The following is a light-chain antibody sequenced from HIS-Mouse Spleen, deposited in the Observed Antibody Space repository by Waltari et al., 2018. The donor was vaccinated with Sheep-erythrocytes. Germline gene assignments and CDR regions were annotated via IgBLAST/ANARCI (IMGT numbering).Light chain of an antibody. V-gene: IGLV2-8*01. J-gene: IGLJ3*02. Sequence: QSALTQPPSASGSPGQSVTISCTGTSSDVGGYNYVSWYQQHPGKAPKLMIYEVSKRPSGVPDRCSGSKSGNTASLTVSGLQAEDEADYYCSSDAGSNNWVFGGGTKLTVL. CDR1: SSDVGGYNY. CDR3: SSDAGSNNWV. CDR2: EVS.